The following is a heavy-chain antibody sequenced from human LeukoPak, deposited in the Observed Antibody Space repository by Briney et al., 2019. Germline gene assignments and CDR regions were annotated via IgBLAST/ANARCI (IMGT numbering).Heavy chain of an antibody. D-gene: IGHD1-26*01. Sequence: GGSLRLSCAASGFTFSSYSMNWVRQAPGKGLEWVAFIRYDGSNKYYADSVKGRFTISRDNSKNTLYLQMNSLRAEDTAVYYCAKHWVVGARGDAFDIWGQGTMVTVSS. CDR2: IRYDGSNK. V-gene: IGHV3-30*02. CDR3: AKHWVVGARGDAFDI. CDR1: GFTFSSYS. J-gene: IGHJ3*02.